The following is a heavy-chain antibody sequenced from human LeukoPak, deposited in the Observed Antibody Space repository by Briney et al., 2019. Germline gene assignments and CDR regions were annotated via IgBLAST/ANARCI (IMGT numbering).Heavy chain of an antibody. CDR3: ARYDTAMVTGWFDP. J-gene: IGHJ5*02. CDR1: GGTFSSYA. CDR2: IIPILGIA. D-gene: IGHD5-18*01. Sequence: SVKVSCKASGGTFSSYAISWVRQAPGQGLEWMGRIIPILGIANYARKFQGRVTITADKSTSTAYMELSSLRSEDTAVYYCARYDTAMVTGWFDPWGQGTLVTVSS. V-gene: IGHV1-69*04.